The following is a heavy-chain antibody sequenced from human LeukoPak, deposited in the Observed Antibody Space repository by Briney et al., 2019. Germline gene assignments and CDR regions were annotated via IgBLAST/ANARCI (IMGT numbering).Heavy chain of an antibody. J-gene: IGHJ6*04. V-gene: IGHV4-34*01. CDR2: INHSGRT. CDR1: GRSFSGYY. Sequence: SETLSLTCAVYGRSFSGYYWSWIRQPPGKGLEWIGEINHSGRTNYTPSLKSRVTISVDTSKNQFSLKLSSVTAADTAVYYCARGGGSPDMDVWGKGTTVTVSS. CDR3: ARGGGSPDMDV.